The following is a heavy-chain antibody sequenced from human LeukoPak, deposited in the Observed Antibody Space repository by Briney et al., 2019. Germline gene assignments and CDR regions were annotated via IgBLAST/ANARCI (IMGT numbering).Heavy chain of an antibody. V-gene: IGHV3-30*04. Sequence: GRSLRLSCVASGFTFTRYAMHWVRQAPGKGLEWVTVVSYDGNDKYYADSVKGRFTISRDNSKNTVYLQMNSLRAEDTAVYYCARDDALATDGSDSWGQGTLVTVSS. CDR2: VSYDGNDK. CDR1: GFTFTRYA. CDR3: ARDDALATDGSDS. D-gene: IGHD5-24*01. J-gene: IGHJ4*02.